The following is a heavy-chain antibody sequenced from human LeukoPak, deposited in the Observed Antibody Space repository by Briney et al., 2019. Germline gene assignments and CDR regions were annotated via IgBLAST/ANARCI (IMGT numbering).Heavy chain of an antibody. Sequence: ASVKVSCKASGGTFSSYAISWVRQAPGQGLEWMGGIIPIFGTANYAQKFQGRVTITTDESTSTAYMELSSLRSEDTAVYYCAREYYYDSGGSDAFDIWGQGTMVTVSS. CDR2: IIPIFGTA. D-gene: IGHD3-22*01. J-gene: IGHJ3*02. CDR3: AREYYYDSGGSDAFDI. CDR1: GGTFSSYA. V-gene: IGHV1-69*05.